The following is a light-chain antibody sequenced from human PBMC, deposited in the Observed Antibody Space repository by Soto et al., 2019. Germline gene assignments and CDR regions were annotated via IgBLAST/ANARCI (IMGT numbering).Light chain of an antibody. CDR3: QKYNSAPQWT. V-gene: IGKV1-27*01. J-gene: IGKJ1*01. CDR1: QGISNH. Sequence: DIQMTQSPSSLSASVGDRVTITCRASQGISNHLAWYQQKPGKVPKLLIYAASTVQSGVPSRFSGSGSGTDFTLTISSLQPEDVATYYCQKYNSAPQWTFGQGTKVDI. CDR2: AAS.